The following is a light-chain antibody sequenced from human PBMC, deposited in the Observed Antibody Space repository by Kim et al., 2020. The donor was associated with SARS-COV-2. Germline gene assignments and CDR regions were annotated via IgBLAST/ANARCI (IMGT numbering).Light chain of an antibody. V-gene: IGLV3-21*01. CDR3: QVWDTDTDDYV. J-gene: IGLJ1*01. CDR2: YDS. Sequence: SYELTQPPSVSVAPGQTARITCGGNNIGGHSVHWYQQKPGQAPVLVIYYDSDRPSGIPERFSGSKAATTATLTISRVEAGDEADYYCQVWDTDTDDYVFGTGTKVHRP. CDR1: NIGGHS.